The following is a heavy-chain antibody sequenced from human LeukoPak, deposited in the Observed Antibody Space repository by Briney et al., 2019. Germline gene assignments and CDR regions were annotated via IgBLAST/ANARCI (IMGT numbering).Heavy chain of an antibody. V-gene: IGHV3-21*01. J-gene: IGHJ6*02. D-gene: IGHD3-10*01. CDR3: ARDLRYYYGSGPYYYGMDV. CDR1: GFTFSSYS. CDR2: ISSSSSYI. Sequence: GGSLRLSCAASGFTFSSYSMNWARQAPGKGLEWVSSISSSSSYIYYADSVKGRFTISRDNAKNSLYLQMNSLRAEDTAVYYCARDLRYYYGSGPYYYGMDVWGQGTTVTVSS.